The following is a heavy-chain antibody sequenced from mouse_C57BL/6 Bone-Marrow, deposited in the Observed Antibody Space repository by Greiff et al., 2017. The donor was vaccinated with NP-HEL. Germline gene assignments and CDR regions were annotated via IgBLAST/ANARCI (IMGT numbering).Heavy chain of an antibody. CDR2: IDHSDSYT. CDR1: GYTFTSYW. V-gene: IGHV1-69*01. D-gene: IGHD1-1*01. J-gene: IGHJ4*01. Sequence: VQLQQPGAELVMPGASVKLSCKASGYTFTSYWMHWVKQRPGQGLEWIGEIDHSDSYTNYNQKFKGKSTLTVDKSSSTAYMQLSSLTSEDSAVYYCARGGYYGSSLYYAMDYWGQGTSVTVSS. CDR3: ARGGYYGSSLYYAMDY.